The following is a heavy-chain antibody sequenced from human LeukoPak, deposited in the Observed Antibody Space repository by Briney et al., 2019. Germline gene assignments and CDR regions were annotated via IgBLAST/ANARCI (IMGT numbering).Heavy chain of an antibody. J-gene: IGHJ4*02. CDR2: ISWNSGGI. CDR1: GFTFDDYA. CDR3: AREDYDILTGYYGKHFDY. D-gene: IGHD3-9*01. Sequence: PGGSLRLSCAASGFTFDDYAMHWVRQAPGKGLEWVSGISWNSGGIGYADSVKGRFTISRDNAKNSLYLQMNSLRAEDTAVYYCAREDYDILTGYYGKHFDYWGQGTLVTVSS. V-gene: IGHV3-9*01.